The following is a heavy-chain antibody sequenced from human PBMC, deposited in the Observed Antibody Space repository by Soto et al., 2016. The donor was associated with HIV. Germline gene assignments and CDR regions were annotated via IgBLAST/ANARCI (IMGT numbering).Heavy chain of an antibody. Sequence: QVQLQQWGAGLLKPSETLSLTCAVYGGSFSDYYWSWIRQPPEKGLEWIGEINPSGSAKHNPSLKSRLSISVDTSKNQVSLKLSSVTAADTAVYYCARRFDYYDSSTYYYERAFDIWGLRDNGHRLF. CDR2: INPSGSA. J-gene: IGHJ3*02. CDR1: GGSFSDYY. D-gene: IGHD3-22*01. V-gene: IGHV4-34*02. CDR3: ARRFDYYDSSTYYYERAFDI.